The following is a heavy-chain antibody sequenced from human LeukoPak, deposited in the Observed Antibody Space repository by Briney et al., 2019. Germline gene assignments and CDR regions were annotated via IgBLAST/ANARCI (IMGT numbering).Heavy chain of an antibody. V-gene: IGHV1-2*02. J-gene: IGHJ4*02. CDR2: INPNSGGT. Sequence: ASVKVSCKASGGTFSSYAISWVRQAPGQGLEWMGWINPNSGGTNYAQKFQGRVTMTRDTSISTAYMELSRLRSDDTAVYYCARSLPLSPFDYWGQGTLVTVSS. CDR3: ARSLPLSPFDY. CDR1: GGTFSSYA.